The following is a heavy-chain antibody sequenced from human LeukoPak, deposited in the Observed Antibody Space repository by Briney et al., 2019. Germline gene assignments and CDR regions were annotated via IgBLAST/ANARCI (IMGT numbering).Heavy chain of an antibody. CDR2: INPNSGGT. Sequence: ASVKVSCKASGYTFTGYYMHWVRQAPGQGLGWMGWINPNSGGTNYAQKFQGRVTMTRDTSISTAYMELSRLRSDDTAVYYCARDLRIVGATTSGYWGQGTLVTVSS. D-gene: IGHD1-26*01. J-gene: IGHJ4*02. CDR1: GYTFTGYY. CDR3: ARDLRIVGATTSGY. V-gene: IGHV1-2*02.